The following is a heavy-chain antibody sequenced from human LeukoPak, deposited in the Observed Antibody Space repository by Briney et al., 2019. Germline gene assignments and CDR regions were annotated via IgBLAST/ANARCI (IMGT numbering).Heavy chain of an antibody. J-gene: IGHJ4*02. D-gene: IGHD3-16*01. CDR2: IYHSGST. Sequence: GSLRLSCAASGITFSNVWMNWVRQAPGKGLEWIGEIYHSGSTHYNPSLKSRVTISVDKSKNQFSPKLESVTAADTAVYYCARDLGEAGSPDYWGQGTLVTVSS. V-gene: IGHV4-4*02. CDR3: ARDLGEAGSPDY. CDR1: GITFSNVW.